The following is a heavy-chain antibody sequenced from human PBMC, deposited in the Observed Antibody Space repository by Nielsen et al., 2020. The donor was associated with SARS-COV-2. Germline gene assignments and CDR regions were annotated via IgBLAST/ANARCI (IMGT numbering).Heavy chain of an antibody. CDR2: MNPNSGNT. CDR1: GYTFTSYD. Sequence: ASVKVSCKASGYTFTSYDINWVRQATGQGLEWMGWMNPNSGNTGYAQKFQGRVTMTRNTSISTAYMELSRLRSDDTAVYYCARDLLSSSPYNWFDPWGQGTLVTVSS. D-gene: IGHD6-6*01. V-gene: IGHV1-8*01. CDR3: ARDLLSSSPYNWFDP. J-gene: IGHJ5*02.